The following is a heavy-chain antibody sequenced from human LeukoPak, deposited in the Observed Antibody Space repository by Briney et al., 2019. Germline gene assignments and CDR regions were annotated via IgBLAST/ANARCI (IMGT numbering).Heavy chain of an antibody. D-gene: IGHD3-3*01. V-gene: IGHV4-39*01. CDR2: IYYSGST. CDR1: GGSISSSSYY. Sequence: PSETLSLTCTVSGGSISSSSYYWGWIRQPPGKGLEWIGSIYYSGSTYYNPSPKSRVTISVDTSKNQFSLKLSSVTAADTAVYYCARHAYYDFWSGYYTSDYFDYWGQGTLVTVSS. CDR3: ARHAYYDFWSGYYTSDYFDY. J-gene: IGHJ4*02.